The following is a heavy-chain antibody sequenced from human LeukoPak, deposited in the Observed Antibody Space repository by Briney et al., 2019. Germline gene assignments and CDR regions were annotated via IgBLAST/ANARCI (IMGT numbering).Heavy chain of an antibody. CDR1: GFTFSSYW. D-gene: IGHD3-10*01. CDR2: IKQDGSGK. CDR3: AREGLGDYYGSGGFDY. V-gene: IGHV3-7*01. J-gene: IGHJ4*02. Sequence: PGGSLRLSCAASGFTFSSYWMSWVRQAPGKGLEWVANIKQDGSGKYYVDSVKGRFTISRDNAKNSLYLQMNSLRAEDTAVYYCAREGLGDYYGSGGFDYWGQGTLVTVSS.